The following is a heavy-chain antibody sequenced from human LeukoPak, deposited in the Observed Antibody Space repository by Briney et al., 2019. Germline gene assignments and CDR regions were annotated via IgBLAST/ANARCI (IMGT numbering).Heavy chain of an antibody. J-gene: IGHJ4*02. D-gene: IGHD6-13*01. CDR3: ARGHPTAGTHY. CDR1: GGSISSYY. Sequence: SETLSLTCTVSGGSISSYYWSWIRQPPGKGLEWIGYIYYSGSTNYNPSLKSRVTISADTSKNQFSLKLSSVSAADTAVYYCARGHPTAGTHYWGQGTLVTVSS. CDR2: IYYSGST. V-gene: IGHV4-59*01.